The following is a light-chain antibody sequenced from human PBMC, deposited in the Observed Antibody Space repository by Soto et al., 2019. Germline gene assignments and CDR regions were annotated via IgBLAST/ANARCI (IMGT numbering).Light chain of an antibody. CDR1: SSDVGGYNY. J-gene: IGLJ3*02. CDR3: SSYTSSSTLV. CDR2: DVS. V-gene: IGLV2-14*03. Sequence: QSVLTQPASVSGSPGQSSTISCTGTSSDVGGYNYVSWYQHHPGKAPKLMIYDVSNRPSGVSNRFSGSKSGNTASLTISGLQAEDEADYYCSSYTSSSTLVFGRGTKLTVL.